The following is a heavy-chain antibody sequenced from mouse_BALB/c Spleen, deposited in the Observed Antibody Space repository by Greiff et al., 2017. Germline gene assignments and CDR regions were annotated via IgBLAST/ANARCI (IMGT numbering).Heavy chain of an antibody. CDR3: ARADYYGSSYDAMDD. V-gene: IGHV1-7*01. D-gene: IGHD1-1*01. CDR1: GYTFTSYW. J-gene: IGHJ4*01. CDR2: INPSTGYT. Sequence: QVQLKQSGAELAKPGASVKMSCKASGYTFTSYWMHWVKQRPGQGLEWIGYINPSTGYTEYNQKFKDKATLTADKSSSTAYMQLSSLTSEDAAVYYCARADYYGSSYDAMDDWGQGTSVTVSS.